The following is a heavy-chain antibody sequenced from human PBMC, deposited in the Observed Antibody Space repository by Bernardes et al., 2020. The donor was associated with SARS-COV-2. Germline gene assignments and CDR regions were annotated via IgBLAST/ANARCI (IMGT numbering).Heavy chain of an antibody. CDR2: ISPTGDT. V-gene: IGHV3-23*01. J-gene: IGHJ4*02. D-gene: IGHD2-21*02. Sequence: GGSLRLSCVDSKFTFAMSWVRQVPGKGLEWVSGISPTGDTYYADSVKGRFTISRDNSNNILFLQMNNLRAEDTAVYYCAKDYCGGDCDFFDYWGQGTVVTVSS. CDR1: KFTFA. CDR3: AKDYCGGDCDFFDY.